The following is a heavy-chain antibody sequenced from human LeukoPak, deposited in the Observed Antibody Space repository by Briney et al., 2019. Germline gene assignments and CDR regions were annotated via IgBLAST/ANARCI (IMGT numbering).Heavy chain of an antibody. CDR2: IKQDGSEK. Sequence: PGGSLRLSCAASGFTFSSYWMSWVRQAPGKGLEWVANIKQDGSEKYYVDSVKGRFTISRDNAKNSLYLHMNSLRAEDTAVYYCATCHYDFWSGYYGKVLYFDYWGQGTLVTVSS. V-gene: IGHV3-7*01. J-gene: IGHJ4*02. D-gene: IGHD3-3*01. CDR3: ATCHYDFWSGYYGKVLYFDY. CDR1: GFTFSSYW.